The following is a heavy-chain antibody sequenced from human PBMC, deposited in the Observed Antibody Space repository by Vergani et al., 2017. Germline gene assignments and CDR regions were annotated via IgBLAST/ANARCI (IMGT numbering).Heavy chain of an antibody. CDR1: GASIRSSNYY. CDR3: ARRSTVESLVKVGWFDP. CDR2: IYYSGST. D-gene: IGHD6-19*01. V-gene: IGHV4-39*01. Sequence: QLQLQESGPGLVKPSATLSLTCSVSGASIRSSNYYWGWIRQPPGKGLEWIASIYYSGSTYYNPSLKSRVTISVDTSKNQFSLKLSSVTAADTAVYFCARRSTVESLVKVGWFDPWGQGILVTVSS. J-gene: IGHJ5*02.